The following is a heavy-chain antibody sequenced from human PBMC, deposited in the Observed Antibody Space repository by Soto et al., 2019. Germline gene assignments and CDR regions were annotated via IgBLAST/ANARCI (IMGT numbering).Heavy chain of an antibody. CDR1: GGSISSSSYY. J-gene: IGHJ5*02. CDR2: IYYSGST. CDR3: ARHRSTIAAAGTHNWFDP. V-gene: IGHV4-39*01. Sequence: SETLSLTCTVSGGSISSSSYYWGWIRQPPGKGLEWIGSIYYSGSTYYNPSLKSRVTISVDTSKNQFSLKLSSVTAADTAVYYCARHRSTIAAAGTHNWFDPWGQGTLVTVSS. D-gene: IGHD6-13*01.